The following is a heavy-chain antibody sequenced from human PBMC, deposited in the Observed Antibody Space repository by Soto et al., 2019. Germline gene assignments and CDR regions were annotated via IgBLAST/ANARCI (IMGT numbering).Heavy chain of an antibody. Sequence: QVQLVQSGAEVKKPGASVKVSCKASGYTFTSYGISWVRQAPGQGLEWMGWISAYNGNTNYAQKLQGRVTMTTDTYTSTXXMXLXILRSDDTAVYYCARARGYSGYDRPVAEDIVVVEDYWGQGTLVTVSS. CDR1: GYTFTSYG. V-gene: IGHV1-18*01. CDR3: ARARGYSGYDRPVAEDIVVVEDY. D-gene: IGHD5-12*01. J-gene: IGHJ4*02. CDR2: ISAYNGNT.